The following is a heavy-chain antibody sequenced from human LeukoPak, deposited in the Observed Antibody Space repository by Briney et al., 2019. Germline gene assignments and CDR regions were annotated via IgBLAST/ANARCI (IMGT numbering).Heavy chain of an antibody. CDR1: GYSISSGFY. J-gene: IGHJ4*02. CDR2: VYHGGSS. D-gene: IGHD6-6*01. Sequence: SETLSLTCTVSGYSISSGFYWRWIRQPPGKGLEWIGNVYHGGSSYYNPSLKSRVTISVDTSKNQFSLNLYSVTAADTAVYYCARRVGSSDCFDYWGQGTLVTVSS. V-gene: IGHV4-38-2*02. CDR3: ARRVGSSDCFDY.